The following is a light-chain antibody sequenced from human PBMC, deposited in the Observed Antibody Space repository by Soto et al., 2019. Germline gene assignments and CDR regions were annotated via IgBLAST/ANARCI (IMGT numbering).Light chain of an antibody. V-gene: IGKV3-15*01. CDR1: QTVSSN. CDR2: GAS. J-gene: IGKJ1*01. CDR3: QQYNNWPRT. Sequence: EIVMTQSPATVSMSPGQRATLSCRASQTVSSNLAWYQQKPGQAPRLLIYGASTRATGIPARFSGSGSGTEFTLTISSLQSEDFAFYYCQQYNNWPRTFGQGTKVEI.